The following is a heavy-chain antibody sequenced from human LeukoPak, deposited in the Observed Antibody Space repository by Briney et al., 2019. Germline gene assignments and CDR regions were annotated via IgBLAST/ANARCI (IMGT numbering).Heavy chain of an antibody. V-gene: IGHV3-23*01. Sequence: PGGSLRLSCAASGFTFGNYAMSWVRQAPGKGLEWVSTISSSGGSTYYADSVKGRFTISRDSSKNTLYLQMNSLRAEDTAVYYCAKDQGYSYGYPTFDYWGQGTLVTVSS. J-gene: IGHJ4*02. D-gene: IGHD5-18*01. CDR1: GFTFGNYA. CDR3: AKDQGYSYGYPTFDY. CDR2: ISSSGGST.